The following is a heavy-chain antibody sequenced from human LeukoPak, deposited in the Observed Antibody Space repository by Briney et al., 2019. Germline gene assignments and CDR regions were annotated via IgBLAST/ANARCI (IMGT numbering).Heavy chain of an antibody. CDR1: GFTFSSYD. J-gene: IGHJ2*01. V-gene: IGHV3-13*04. CDR2: IGSAGDT. D-gene: IGHD4-17*01. Sequence: GGSLILSCAASGFTFSSYDMHWVRQATGKGLEWVSAIGSAGDTYYPDSVKGRFTISRENARNSFYLQMNSLRAGDTAVYYCARVLNFSRGTVTPLSNWYFDLWGRGTLVTVS. CDR3: ARVLNFSRGTVTPLSNWYFDL.